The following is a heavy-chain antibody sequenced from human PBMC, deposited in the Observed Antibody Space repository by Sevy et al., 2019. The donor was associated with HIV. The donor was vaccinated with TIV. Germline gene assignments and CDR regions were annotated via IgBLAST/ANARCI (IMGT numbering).Heavy chain of an antibody. V-gene: IGHV4-30-4*01. J-gene: IGHJ3*02. CDR3: ARENIVVVTAIRRRGFDI. Sequence: SETLSLTCTVSGGSISSGDYYWSWISQPPGKGLEWIGYVYYSGSRYYNPSLRNRITISVDTSKNQFSLNLSSVTAADTAIYYCARENIVVVTAIRRRGFDIWGQGTMVTVSS. D-gene: IGHD2-21*02. CDR1: GGSISSGDYY. CDR2: VYYSGSR.